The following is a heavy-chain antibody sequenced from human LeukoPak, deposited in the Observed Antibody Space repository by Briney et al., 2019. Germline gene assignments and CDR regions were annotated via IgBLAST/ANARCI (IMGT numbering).Heavy chain of an antibody. CDR1: GYTFTAYY. V-gene: IGHV1-8*02. CDR2: MNPNSGNT. CDR3: ARAKDYMDV. Sequence: GASVKVSCKASGYTFTAYYMHWVRQATGQGLEWMGWMNPNSGNTGYAQKFQGRVTMTRNTSISTAYMELSSLRSEDTAVYYCARAKDYMDVWGKGTTVTVSS. J-gene: IGHJ6*03.